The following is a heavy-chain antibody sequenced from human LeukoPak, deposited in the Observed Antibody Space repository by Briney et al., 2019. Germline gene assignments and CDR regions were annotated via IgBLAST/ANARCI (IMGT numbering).Heavy chain of an antibody. CDR1: GFTFSSYG. V-gene: IGHV3-30*02. CDR2: IRYDGSNK. CDR3: AKDPYYYDSSGYPDYFDY. D-gene: IGHD3-22*01. J-gene: IGHJ4*02. Sequence: PGGSLRLSCAASGFTFSSYGMHWVRQAPGKGLKGVAFIRYDGSNKYYADSVKGRFTISRDNSKNTLYLQMNSLRAEDTAVYYCAKDPYYYDSSGYPDYFDYWGQGTLVTVSS.